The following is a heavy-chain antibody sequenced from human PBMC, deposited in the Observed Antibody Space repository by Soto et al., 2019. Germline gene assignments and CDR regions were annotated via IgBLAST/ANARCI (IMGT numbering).Heavy chain of an antibody. V-gene: IGHV1-18*04. J-gene: IGHJ5*02. D-gene: IGHD6-6*01. CDR2: SSAYNGNT. CDR3: ARGSVGAARLNWFDP. Sequence: QVQLVQSGAEVKKPGASVKVSCKASGYTFTSYGISWVRQAPGQGLEWVGWSSAYNGNTNYAQKLQGRVTMTTDTSPSTAYMQLRSLKSDDPAVYYCARGSVGAARLNWFDPWGQGPLVTVSS. CDR1: GYTFTSYG.